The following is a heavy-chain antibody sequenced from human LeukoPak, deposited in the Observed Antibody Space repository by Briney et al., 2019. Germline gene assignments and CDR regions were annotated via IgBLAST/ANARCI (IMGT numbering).Heavy chain of an antibody. Sequence: GGSLRLSCAASGFTFTTFTMNWVRQAPGKGLEWVSAINRGGGGTYYADFVKGRFTISRDNLKKKLYLQMNSLRAEDTALYYCAKEGPGGGGYFDSWGQGTLVTVSS. CDR2: INRGGGGT. CDR3: AKEGPGGGGYFDS. V-gene: IGHV3-23*01. CDR1: GFTFTTFT. J-gene: IGHJ4*02. D-gene: IGHD3-16*01.